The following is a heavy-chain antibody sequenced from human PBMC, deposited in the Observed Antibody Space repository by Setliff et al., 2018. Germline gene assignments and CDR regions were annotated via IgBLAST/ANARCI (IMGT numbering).Heavy chain of an antibody. Sequence: PSETLSLTCAVSGGSVTSHYWSWIRQPAGKGLEWIGQIYTTWSTNYNPSLKSRVTISLDASKNEFSLRLTSVTAADTAVYYCARTGTYRYFDYWGQGALVTVSS. CDR2: IYTTWST. D-gene: IGHD1-1*01. V-gene: IGHV4-4*07. CDR1: GGSVTSHY. J-gene: IGHJ4*02. CDR3: ARTGTYRYFDY.